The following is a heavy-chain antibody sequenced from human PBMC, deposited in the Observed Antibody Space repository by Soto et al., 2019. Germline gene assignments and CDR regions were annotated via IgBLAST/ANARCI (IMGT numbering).Heavy chain of an antibody. J-gene: IGHJ4*02. D-gene: IGHD6-13*01. V-gene: IGHV4-38-2*01. CDR1: GYSISSGYY. Sequence: SETLSLTCAVSGYSISSGYYCGWIRQPPGKGLEWIASIYHSGSTYYNPSLKSRVTISVDTSKNQFSLKLSSVTAADTAVYYCASTGYSSSWYPPGFDYWGQGTLVTVSS. CDR2: IYHSGST. CDR3: ASTGYSSSWYPPGFDY.